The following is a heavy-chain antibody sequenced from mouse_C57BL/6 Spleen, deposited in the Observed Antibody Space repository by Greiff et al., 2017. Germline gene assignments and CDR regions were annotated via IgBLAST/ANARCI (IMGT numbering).Heavy chain of an antibody. J-gene: IGHJ2*01. Sequence: DVHLVESGGGLVQPGGSLSLSCAASGFTFTDYYMSWVRQPPGKALEWLGFIRNKANGYTTEYSASVKGRFTIYRDNTQNILYLQMNALRAEDSATYYCARYSNYGFDYWGQGTTLTVSS. V-gene: IGHV7-3*01. CDR3: ARYSNYGFDY. D-gene: IGHD1-1*01. CDR2: IRNKANGYTT. CDR1: GFTFTDYY.